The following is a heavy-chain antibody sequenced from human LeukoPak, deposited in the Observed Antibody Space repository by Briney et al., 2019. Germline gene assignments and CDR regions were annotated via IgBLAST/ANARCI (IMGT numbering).Heavy chain of an antibody. CDR3: TCPSAAGPN. J-gene: IGHJ4*02. CDR1: GFTFSSYW. Sequence: GGSLRLYCAASGFTFSSYWMSWGRQAPGKGLEWVANIKQDGSQKYYVDSVKGRFTISRDNAKSSLYLQMNSLRAEDTAMYYCTCPSAAGPNWGQGTLVTVSS. V-gene: IGHV3-7*03. CDR2: IKQDGSQK. D-gene: IGHD6-13*01.